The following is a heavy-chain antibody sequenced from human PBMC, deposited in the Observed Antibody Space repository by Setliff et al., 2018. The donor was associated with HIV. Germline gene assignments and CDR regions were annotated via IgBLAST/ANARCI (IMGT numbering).Heavy chain of an antibody. Sequence: SETLSLTCTVSGGSISSGGYYWSWIRQHPGKGPEWIGNIYYSGSTYYNPSLKRRVTISVDTSKNQFSLKLDSVTAADTAVYYCARDNEQMAVPGAVFDYWGQGTLVTVSS. V-gene: IGHV4-31*03. D-gene: IGHD6-19*01. CDR1: GGSISSGGYY. CDR2: IYYSGST. CDR3: ARDNEQMAVPGAVFDY. J-gene: IGHJ4*02.